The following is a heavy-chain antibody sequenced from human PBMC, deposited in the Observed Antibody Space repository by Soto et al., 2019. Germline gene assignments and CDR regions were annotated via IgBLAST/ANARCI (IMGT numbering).Heavy chain of an antibody. J-gene: IGHJ3*02. CDR1: GFTFSSYA. Sequence: GGSLRLSCAASGFTFSSYAMHWVRQAPGKGLEYVSAISSNGGSTYYANSVKGRFTISRDNSKNTLYLQMGSLRAEDMAVYYCARTRTYYDFWSGYYRDDAFDIWGQGTMVTVSS. D-gene: IGHD3-3*01. V-gene: IGHV3-64*01. CDR3: ARTRTYYDFWSGYYRDDAFDI. CDR2: ISSNGGST.